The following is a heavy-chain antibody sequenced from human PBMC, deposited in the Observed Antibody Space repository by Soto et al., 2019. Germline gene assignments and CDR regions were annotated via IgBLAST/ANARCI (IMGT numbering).Heavy chain of an antibody. CDR3: ARVDGCSGGGCYSADKWFDP. CDR2: IYYSGST. V-gene: IGHV4-30-4*01. Sequence: QVQLQESGPGLVKPSQTLSLTCTVSGGSISSDNYYWSWIRQPPGKGLEWIGHIYYSGSTYYNSSLESRVDISVDTAKTQFSLKLSSVTAADTAVYYCARVDGCSGGGCYSADKWFDPWGQGTLVTVSS. CDR1: GGSISSDNYY. D-gene: IGHD2-15*01. J-gene: IGHJ5*02.